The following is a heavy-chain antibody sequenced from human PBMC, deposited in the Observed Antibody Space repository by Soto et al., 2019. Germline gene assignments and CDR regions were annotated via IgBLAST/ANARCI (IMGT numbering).Heavy chain of an antibody. J-gene: IGHJ4*02. D-gene: IGHD3-22*01. CDR1: GGSTSSDDYY. CDR3: ARDGGDYDSSAYQFDY. CDR2: IYYTGST. Sequence: QVQLQESGPGLVKPSQTLSLTCTVSGGSTSSDDYYWSWMRQPPGKGLEWIGYIYYTGSTYYNPSLKSRVTISLDTSKNQFSLMLSSVTAADTAVYYCARDGGDYDSSAYQFDYWGQGTLVTVSS. V-gene: IGHV4-30-4*01.